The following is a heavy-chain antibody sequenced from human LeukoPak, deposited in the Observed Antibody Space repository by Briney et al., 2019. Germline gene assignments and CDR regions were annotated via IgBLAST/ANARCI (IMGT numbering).Heavy chain of an antibody. V-gene: IGHV3-48*04. J-gene: IGHJ4*02. Sequence: PGGSLRLSCAASGFTFSSYWMHWVRQAPGKGLEWLSYISGSGAPIYYADSVKGRFTISRDNAKNSLYLQMSSLRAEDTAVYYCVRDYRDSSGDHQHFDYWGQGALVTVSS. D-gene: IGHD3-22*01. CDR1: GFTFSSYW. CDR3: VRDYRDSSGDHQHFDY. CDR2: ISGSGAPI.